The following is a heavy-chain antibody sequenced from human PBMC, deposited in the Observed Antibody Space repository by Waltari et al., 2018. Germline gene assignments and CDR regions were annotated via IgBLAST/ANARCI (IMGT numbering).Heavy chain of an antibody. Sequence: QVQLQQWGTGLLRPSETLSLTCAVHGGSFSGYYWSWIRQPPGKGLEGFGEIDHSGRANYIPSLRSRLTISLDTSRNYLSLNLKSLTAADTAVYYCARGPYCSDGICYLRYYYGMDVWGQGTAVTVSS. V-gene: IGHV4-34*01. CDR1: GGSFSGYY. CDR2: IDHSGRA. CDR3: ARGPYCSDGICYLRYYYGMDV. J-gene: IGHJ6*02. D-gene: IGHD2-8*01.